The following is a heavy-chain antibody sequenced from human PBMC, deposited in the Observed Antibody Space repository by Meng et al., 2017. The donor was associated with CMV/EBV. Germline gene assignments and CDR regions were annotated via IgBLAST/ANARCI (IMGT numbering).Heavy chain of an antibody. CDR3: TTDFILMVYDAVDWA. D-gene: IGHD2-8*01. CDR2: TYYRSKWYN. CDR1: GDSVSSHSAA. Sequence: SCAISGDSVSSHSAALNWIKQSPSRGLEWLGRTYYRSKWYNDYAVSVKSRITINPDTSKNQFSLQLNSVTPEDTAVYYCTTDFILMVYDAVDWAWGQGTLVTVSS. J-gene: IGHJ5*02. V-gene: IGHV6-1*01.